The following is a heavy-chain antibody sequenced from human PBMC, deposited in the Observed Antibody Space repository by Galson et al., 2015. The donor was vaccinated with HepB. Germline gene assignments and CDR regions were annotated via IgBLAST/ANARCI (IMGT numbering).Heavy chain of an antibody. Sequence: SETLSLTCTVSGGSISSYYWSWIRQPPGKGLEWIGYIYYSGSTNYNPSLKSRVTISVDTSKNQFSLKLSSVTAADTAVYYCARGKIAAAGTWWNDSNPPLFDYWGQGTLVTVSS. V-gene: IGHV4-59*01. CDR1: GGSISSYY. J-gene: IGHJ4*02. CDR3: ARGKIAAAGTWWNDSNPPLFDY. D-gene: IGHD6-13*01. CDR2: IYYSGST.